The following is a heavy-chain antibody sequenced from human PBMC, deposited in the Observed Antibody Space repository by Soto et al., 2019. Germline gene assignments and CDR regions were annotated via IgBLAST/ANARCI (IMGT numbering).Heavy chain of an antibody. CDR3: ARVVDYYDPSYCYGMDV. J-gene: IGHJ6*02. CDR2: ISSSSSYI. D-gene: IGHD3-22*01. Sequence: EVQLVESGGGLVKPGGSLRLSCAASGFTFSSYSMNWVRQAPGKGLEWVSSISSSSSYIYYADSVKGRFTISRDNAKNSLYLQMNSLRAEDTAVYYCARVVDYYDPSYCYGMDVWGQGTTVTVSS. V-gene: IGHV3-21*01. CDR1: GFTFSSYS.